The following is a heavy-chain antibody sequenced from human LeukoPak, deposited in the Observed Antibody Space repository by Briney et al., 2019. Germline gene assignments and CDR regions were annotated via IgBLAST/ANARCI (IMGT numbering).Heavy chain of an antibody. D-gene: IGHD6-6*01. J-gene: IGHJ4*02. Sequence: GGSLRLSCAASGFTFSSYAMSWVRKAPGKGLEWVSAISGSGGSTYYADSVKGRFTISRDNSKNTLYLQMNSLRAEDTAVYYCAKRWHSSSYYDYWGQGTLVTVSS. V-gene: IGHV3-23*01. CDR1: GFTFSSYA. CDR3: AKRWHSSSYYDY. CDR2: ISGSGGST.